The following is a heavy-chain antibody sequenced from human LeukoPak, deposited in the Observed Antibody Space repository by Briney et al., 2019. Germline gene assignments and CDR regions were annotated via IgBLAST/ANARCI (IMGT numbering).Heavy chain of an antibody. CDR3: GRGGMGEYTGYDDF. J-gene: IGHJ4*02. D-gene: IGHD5-12*01. CDR2: IKHDGSED. CDR1: GFTFSNYW. V-gene: IGHV3-7*01. Sequence: RGSLRLSCEASGFTFSNYWMSWVRQAPGKGLEWVANIKHDGSEDHYVDSVRGRFTISRDNAKNSLFLQMNSLRAEDTAVYYCGRGGMGEYTGYDDFWGQGTLVTVPS.